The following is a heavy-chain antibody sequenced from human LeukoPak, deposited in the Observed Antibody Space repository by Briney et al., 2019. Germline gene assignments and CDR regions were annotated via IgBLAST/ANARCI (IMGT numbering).Heavy chain of an antibody. D-gene: IGHD4-11*01. CDR3: TSLRRQYYYYMDI. CDR1: GFTFSLFG. CDR2: ISGSGNHI. Sequence: GGSLRLSSSASGFTFSLFGMNWVRQAPGKGLEWVSSISGSGNHIYYADSVKGRFIISRDNAKDSLFLQMNSLRPDDTAVYYCTSLRRQYYYYMDIWGKGTTVIVS. V-gene: IGHV3-21*01. J-gene: IGHJ6*03.